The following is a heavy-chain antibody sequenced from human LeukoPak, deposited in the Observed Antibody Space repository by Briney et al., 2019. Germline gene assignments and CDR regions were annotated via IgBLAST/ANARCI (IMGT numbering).Heavy chain of an antibody. D-gene: IGHD3-10*01. CDR3: ARDYYYGSGNSYYMDV. CDR1: GFTFSSYG. CDR2: ISSSSSYI. V-gene: IGHV3-21*01. Sequence: GGTLRLSCAASGFTFSSYGMAWVRQAPGKGLEWVSSISSSSSYIYYADSVKGRFTISRDNAKNSLYLQMNSLRAEDTAVYYCARDYYYGSGNSYYMDVWGKGTTVTIS. J-gene: IGHJ6*03.